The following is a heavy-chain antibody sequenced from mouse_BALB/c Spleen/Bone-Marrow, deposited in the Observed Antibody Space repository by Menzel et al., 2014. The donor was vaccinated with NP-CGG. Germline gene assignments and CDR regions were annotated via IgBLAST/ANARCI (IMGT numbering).Heavy chain of an antibody. V-gene: IGHV14-3*02. Sequence: EVKLVESGAELVKPGASVKLSCTASGFNIKDTYVHWVKQRPEQGLEWIGRIDPANGNTKYDPKFQGKATVTSDTSSNTAYLHLNSLTSEDTAVYYCAEGYDSWFAYWGQGTLVTVSA. D-gene: IGHD2-2*01. CDR1: GFNIKDTY. CDR3: AEGYDSWFAY. J-gene: IGHJ3*01. CDR2: IDPANGNT.